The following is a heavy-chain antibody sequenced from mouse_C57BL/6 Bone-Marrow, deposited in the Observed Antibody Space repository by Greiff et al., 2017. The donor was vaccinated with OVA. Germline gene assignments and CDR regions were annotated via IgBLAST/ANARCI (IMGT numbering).Heavy chain of an antibody. D-gene: IGHD2-1*01. CDR1: GFNIKNTY. J-gene: IGHJ4*01. V-gene: IGHV14-3*01. CDR2: IDPANGNT. Sequence: VQLKESVAELVRPGASVKLSCTASGFNIKNTYMHWVKQRPEQGLEWIGRIDPANGNTKYAPKFQGKATITADTSSNTAYLQLSSLTSEDTAIYYCARKRGYGNYCAMDYWGQGTSVTVSS. CDR3: ARKRGYGNYCAMDY.